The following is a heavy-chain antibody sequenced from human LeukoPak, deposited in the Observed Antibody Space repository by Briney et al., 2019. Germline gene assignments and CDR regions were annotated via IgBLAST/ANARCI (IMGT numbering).Heavy chain of an antibody. J-gene: IGHJ5*02. Sequence: SETLSLTCTVSGGSISSYYWSWIRQPPGKGLEWIGYIYYSGSTNYNPSLKSRVTISVDTSKNQFSLKLSSVTAADTAVYYCARLETGDLPFSPWGQGTLVTVSS. CDR2: IYYSGST. CDR1: GGSISSYY. V-gene: IGHV4-59*08. D-gene: IGHD7-27*01. CDR3: ARLETGDLPFSP.